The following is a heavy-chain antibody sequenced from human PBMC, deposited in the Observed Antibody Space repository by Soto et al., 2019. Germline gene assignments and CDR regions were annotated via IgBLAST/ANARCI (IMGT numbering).Heavy chain of an antibody. V-gene: IGHV1-2*04. CDR3: ARYCSGGSGYAGDAFDI. J-gene: IGHJ3*02. CDR1: GYTFTGYY. CDR2: INPNSGGT. D-gene: IGHD2-15*01. Sequence: ASVKVSCKASGYTFTGYYMHWVRQAPGQGLEWMGWINPNSGGTNYAQKFQGWVTMTRDTSISTAYMELSRLRSDDTAVYYCARYCSGGSGYAGDAFDIWGQGTMVTVSS.